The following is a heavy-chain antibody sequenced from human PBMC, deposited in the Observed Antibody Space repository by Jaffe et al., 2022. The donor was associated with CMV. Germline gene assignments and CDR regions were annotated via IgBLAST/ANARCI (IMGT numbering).Heavy chain of an antibody. V-gene: IGHV1-18*01. CDR1: GYRFTSYH. CDR2: SSSYSANT. CDR3: ARAVRVDSFWNDYFRPYYFDY. J-gene: IGHJ4*02. Sequence: QVQLVQSGAEVRKPGASVKVSCKASGYRFTSYHIGWARQAPGQGLEWMGWSSSYSANTNYAQHLQGRVIMTTDTSTNTAYMELRSLRSGDTAMYYCARAVRVDSFWNDYFRPYYFDYWGQGTLVTVSS. D-gene: IGHD3-3*01.